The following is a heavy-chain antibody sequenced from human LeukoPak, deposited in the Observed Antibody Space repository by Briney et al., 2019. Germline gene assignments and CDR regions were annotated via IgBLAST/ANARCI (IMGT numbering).Heavy chain of an antibody. J-gene: IGHJ4*02. CDR2: ISSTSTYT. V-gene: IGHV3-11*05. CDR3: AKEFCSGGSCNLDY. CDR1: GFTFSDYY. D-gene: IGHD2-15*01. Sequence: GGSLRLPCAASGFTFSDYYMSWGRQAPGKGLEWVSYISSTSTYTNYADSVKGRFTISRDNAKNSLYLQMNSLRAEDTAVYYCAKEFCSGGSCNLDYWGQGTLVTVSS.